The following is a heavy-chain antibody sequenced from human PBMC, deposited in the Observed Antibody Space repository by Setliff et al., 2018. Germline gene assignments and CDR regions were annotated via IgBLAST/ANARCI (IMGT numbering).Heavy chain of an antibody. CDR2: IHYSGST. J-gene: IGHJ3*02. V-gene: IGHV4-39*07. D-gene: IGHD1-26*01. Sequence: KTSETLSLTCTVSGGSISSSSYYWGWIRQPPGKGLEWIGSIHYSGSTYYNPSLKGRVTISIDTSKNQFSLKLSSVTAADTAVYYCARGGDSGSYFLANHDAFDIWGQGTMVTVSS. CDR3: ARGGDSGSYFLANHDAFDI. CDR1: GGSISSSSYY.